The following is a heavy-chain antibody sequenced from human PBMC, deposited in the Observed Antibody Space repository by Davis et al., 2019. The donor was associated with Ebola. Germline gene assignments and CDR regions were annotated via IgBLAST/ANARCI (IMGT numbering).Heavy chain of an antibody. CDR1: GGSISSSGYY. V-gene: IGHV4-39*07. CDR3: ARGRIGQLVLHYFDY. CDR2: INHSGST. D-gene: IGHD6-6*01. J-gene: IGHJ4*02. Sequence: PSETLSLTCTVSGGSISSSGYYWSWIRQPPGKGLEWIGEINHSGSTNYNPSLKSRVTISVDTSKNQFSLKLSSVTAADTAVYYCARGRIGQLVLHYFDYWGQGTLVTVSS.